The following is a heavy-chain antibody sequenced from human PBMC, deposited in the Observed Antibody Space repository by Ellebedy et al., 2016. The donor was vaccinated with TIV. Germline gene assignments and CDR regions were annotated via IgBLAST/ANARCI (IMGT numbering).Heavy chain of an antibody. Sequence: GESLKISCAASGFTFSSYGMHWVRQAPGKGLEWVAVIWYDGSNKYYADSVKGRFTISRDNSKNTLYLQMNSLRAEDTAVYYCARRGRYYDSSGYYQLVDFDYWGQGTLVTVSS. CDR1: GFTFSSYG. V-gene: IGHV3-33*01. CDR3: ARRGRYYDSSGYYQLVDFDY. CDR2: IWYDGSNK. D-gene: IGHD3-22*01. J-gene: IGHJ4*02.